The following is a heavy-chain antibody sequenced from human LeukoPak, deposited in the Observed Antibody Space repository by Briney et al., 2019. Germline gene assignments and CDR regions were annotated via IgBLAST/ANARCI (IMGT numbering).Heavy chain of an antibody. D-gene: IGHD2-2*01. CDR1: GGSISSSSYY. CDR2: IYYSGST. J-gene: IGHJ6*03. Sequence: SETLSLTCTVSGGSISSSSYYWGWIRQPPGKGLEWIGSIYYSGSTYYNPSLKSRVTISVDTSKNQFSLKLSSVTAADTAVYYCTRRGGGCSSTSCYSLQYYYYYYMDVWGKGTTVTVSS. V-gene: IGHV4-39*07. CDR3: TRRGGGCSSTSCYSLQYYYYYYMDV.